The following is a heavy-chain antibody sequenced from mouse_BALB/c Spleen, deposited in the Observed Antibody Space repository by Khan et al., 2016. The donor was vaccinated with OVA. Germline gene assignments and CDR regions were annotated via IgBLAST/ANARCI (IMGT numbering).Heavy chain of an antibody. CDR2: ISSSGST. CDR3: ARDGSRYNYAMDY. Sequence: VQLKQSGPGLVKPSQSLSLTCTVTGYSITSDYAWNWIRQFPGNKLEWMGYISSSGSTNYNPALKSRIFITRDTSKNQFFLQLNSVTTEDTATYYCARDGSRYNYAMDYWGQGTSVTVSS. V-gene: IGHV3-2*02. D-gene: IGHD2-3*01. J-gene: IGHJ4*01. CDR1: GYSITSDYA.